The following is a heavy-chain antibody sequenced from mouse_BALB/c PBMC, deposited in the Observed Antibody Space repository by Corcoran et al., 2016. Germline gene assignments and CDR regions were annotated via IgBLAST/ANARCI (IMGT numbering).Heavy chain of an antibody. CDR3: DRSVGPDVAWFAY. CDR1: GFSLSTSGMG. Sequence: QVTLKESGPGILNPSQTLSLTCSCSGFSLSTSGMGVGWLRQPAGKGLEWLAHIWWEDNKYYNPSLKSQLTLSKDTSRNQVLLKITSVDTADTATYYCDRSVGPDVAWFAYWGQGTVVTVSA. J-gene: IGHJ3*01. V-gene: IGHV8-8*01. CDR2: IWWEDNK.